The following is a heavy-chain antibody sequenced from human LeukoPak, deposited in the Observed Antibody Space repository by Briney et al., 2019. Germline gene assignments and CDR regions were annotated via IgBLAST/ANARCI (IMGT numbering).Heavy chain of an antibody. D-gene: IGHD1-7*01. CDR1: GFTFSSYD. CDR2: IGTAGDT. V-gene: IGHV3-13*01. CDR3: ARGTSNPAEVSYGMDV. J-gene: IGHJ6*02. Sequence: GGSLRLSCAASGFTFSSYDMHWVRQATGKGLEWVSAIGTAGDTYYPGSVKGRFTISRENAKNSLYLQMNSLRAGDTAVYYCARGTSNPAEVSYGMDVWGQGTTITVSS.